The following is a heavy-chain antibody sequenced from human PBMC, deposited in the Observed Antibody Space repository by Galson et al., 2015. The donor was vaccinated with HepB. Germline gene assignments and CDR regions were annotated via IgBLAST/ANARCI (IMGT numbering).Heavy chain of an antibody. CDR3: AKDGISGSAPGL. Sequence: SLRLSCAASGFIFNNYAMSWVRQAPGKGLEWVSGITRGGYTYDVDSVKGRLTISRDNSKNTLYLQMNSLIAEDTAVYYCAKDGISGSAPGLGGQGTLVTVSS. CDR1: GFIFNNYA. J-gene: IGHJ4*02. D-gene: IGHD1-26*01. V-gene: IGHV3-23*01. CDR2: ITRGGYT.